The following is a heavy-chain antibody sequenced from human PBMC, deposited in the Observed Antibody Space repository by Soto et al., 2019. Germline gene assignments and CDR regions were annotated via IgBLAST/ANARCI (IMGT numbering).Heavy chain of an antibody. Sequence: QVQLVESGGGVVQPGRSLRLSCVVSGFTFSTHGMYWVRQAPGKGLEWVAVISHDGSDKYYPGSVEDRFTISRDYSKDTFYLQMIRLGVEDTAVYCCGQATSPQWGEGTMVTVSS. J-gene: IGHJ3*01. CDR2: ISHDGSDK. CDR1: GFTFSTHG. CDR3: GQATSPQ. V-gene: IGHV3-30*18.